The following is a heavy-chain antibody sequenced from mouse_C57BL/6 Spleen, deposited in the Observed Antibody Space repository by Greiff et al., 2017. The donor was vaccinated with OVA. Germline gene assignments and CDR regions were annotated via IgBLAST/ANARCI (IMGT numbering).Heavy chain of an antibody. J-gene: IGHJ4*01. CDR1: GFNIKDYY. Sequence: VQLQQSGAELVKPGASVKLSCTASGFNIKDYYMHWVKQRPEQGLEWIGRIDPEDGGTKYDQKFQGKATMTADKSSNPAYLQLSSLTSDDAAFNICACGYYAMDYWGQGTSVTVSS. CDR3: ACGYYAMDY. V-gene: IGHV14-2*01. CDR2: IDPEDGGT.